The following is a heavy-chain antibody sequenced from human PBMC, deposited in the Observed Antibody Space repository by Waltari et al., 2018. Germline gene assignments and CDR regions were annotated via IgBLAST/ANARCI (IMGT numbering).Heavy chain of an antibody. D-gene: IGHD6-6*01. CDR1: GGSISSTTYF. J-gene: IGHJ4*02. CDR2: ISGSGGST. Sequence: LQLQESGPGLVKPSETLSLTCTVSGGSISSTTYFWGWIRQPPGKGLEWVSAISGSGGSTYYADSVKGRFTISRDNSKNTLYLQMNSLRAEDTAVYYCAKSYSSSSADDYWGQGTLVTVSS. V-gene: IGHV3-23*01. CDR3: AKSYSSSSADDY.